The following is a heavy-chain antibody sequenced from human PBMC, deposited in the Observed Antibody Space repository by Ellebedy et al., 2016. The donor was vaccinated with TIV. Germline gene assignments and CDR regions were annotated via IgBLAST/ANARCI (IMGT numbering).Heavy chain of an antibody. D-gene: IGHD3-10*01. J-gene: IGHJ1*01. CDR2: ISYNGSIQ. Sequence: PGGSLRLSCEVYGFTYDIFWMSWVRQAPGKGLEWLAVISYNGSIQFYADSVKGRFTISRDNSKSMLYLQMNNLRTEDTALYYCAKLGVVIRGDYWGQGTLVTVSS. V-gene: IGHV3-30*18. CDR3: AKLGVVIRGDY. CDR1: GFTYDIFW.